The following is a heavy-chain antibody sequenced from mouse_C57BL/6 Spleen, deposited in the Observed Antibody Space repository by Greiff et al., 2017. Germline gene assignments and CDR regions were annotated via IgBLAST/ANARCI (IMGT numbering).Heavy chain of an antibody. J-gene: IGHJ2*01. D-gene: IGHD1-1*01. Sequence: QVQLKQSGPELVKPGASVKLSCKASGYTFTSYDINWVKQRPGQGLEWIGWIYPRDGSTKYNEKFKGKATLTVDTSSSTAYMELHSLTSEDSAVYFCARRFTTVVATDFDYWGQGTTLTVSS. CDR3: ARRFTTVVATDFDY. CDR2: IYPRDGST. V-gene: IGHV1-85*01. CDR1: GYTFTSYD.